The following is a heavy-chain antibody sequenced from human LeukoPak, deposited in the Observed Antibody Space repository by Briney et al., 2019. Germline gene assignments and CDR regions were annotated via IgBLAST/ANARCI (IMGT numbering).Heavy chain of an antibody. D-gene: IGHD1-26*01. J-gene: IGHJ4*02. V-gene: IGHV4-4*07. Sequence: SETLSLTCTVSSGSINSYYWGWVRQPPGKGLEWIGRIYTTGATQYNPSLKSRVTMSIDTSTNQFSLNLRSMTAADTAVYYCGRQGYTASYYFLDFWSQGTLVAVS. CDR1: SGSINSYY. CDR3: GRQGYTASYYFLDF. CDR2: IYTTGAT.